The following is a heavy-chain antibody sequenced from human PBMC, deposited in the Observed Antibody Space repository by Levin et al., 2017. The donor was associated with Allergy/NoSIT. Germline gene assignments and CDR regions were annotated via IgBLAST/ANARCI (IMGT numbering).Heavy chain of an antibody. CDR2: IRSKAYGGTT. V-gene: IGHV3-49*03. J-gene: IGHJ4*02. D-gene: IGHD6-6*01. Sequence: SLRLSCTSSGFTFGDYAMSWFRQAPGKGLEWVGFIRSKAYGGTTEYAASVKGRFTISRDDSKSIAYLQMSSLKTEDTAVYYCARDRKLVPAGHYYFDYWGQGTLVTVSS. CDR1: GFTFGDYA. CDR3: ARDRKLVPAGHYYFDY.